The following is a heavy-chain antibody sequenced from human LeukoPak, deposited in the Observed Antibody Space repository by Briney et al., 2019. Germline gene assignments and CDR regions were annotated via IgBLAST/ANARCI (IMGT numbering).Heavy chain of an antibody. CDR2: IIPIFGTA. CDR3: ARVVVGATDINFDY. D-gene: IGHD1-26*01. J-gene: IGHJ4*02. V-gene: IGHV1-69*13. Sequence: GASVKVSCKASGGTFSSYAISWVRQAPGQGLEWMGGIIPIFGTANYAQKFQGRVTITADESTSTAYMELSSLRSEDTAVYYCARVVVGATDINFDYWGQGTLVTVSS. CDR1: GGTFSSYA.